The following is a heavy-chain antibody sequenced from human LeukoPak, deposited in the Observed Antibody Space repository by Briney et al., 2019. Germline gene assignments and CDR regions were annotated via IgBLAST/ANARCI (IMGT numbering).Heavy chain of an antibody. CDR3: ASDSGSDDAFDI. D-gene: IGHD1-26*01. CDR1: GFTFSSYW. V-gene: IGHV3-74*01. Sequence: PGGSLRLSCAASGFTFSSYWMHWVRQAPGKVLVWVSRINSDGSSTSYADSVKGRFTISRDNAKNTLYLQMNSLRAEDTAVYYCASDSGSDDAFDIWGQGTMVTVSS. CDR2: INSDGSST. J-gene: IGHJ3*02.